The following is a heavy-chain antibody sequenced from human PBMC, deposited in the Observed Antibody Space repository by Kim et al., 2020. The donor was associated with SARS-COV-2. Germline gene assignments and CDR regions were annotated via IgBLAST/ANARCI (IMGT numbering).Heavy chain of an antibody. CDR3: ARGPTTRHRTMVRGVTGKKNWFDP. J-gene: IGHJ5*02. CDR2: INHSGST. V-gene: IGHV4-34*01. D-gene: IGHD3-10*01. Sequence: SETLSLTCAVYGGSFSGYYWSWIRQPPGKGLEWIGEINHSGSTNYNPSLKSRVTISVDTSKNQFSLKLSSVTAADTAVYYCARGPTTRHRTMVRGVTGKKNWFDPWGQGTLVTVSS. CDR1: GGSFSGYY.